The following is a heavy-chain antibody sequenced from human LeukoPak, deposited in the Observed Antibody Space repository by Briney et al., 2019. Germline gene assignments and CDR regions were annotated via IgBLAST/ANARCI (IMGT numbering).Heavy chain of an antibody. J-gene: IGHJ4*02. Sequence: GGSLRLSCAASGFTFSSYWMHWVRQAPGKGLVWVSRIDNEGSSTSYADSVKGRFTIFRDNAKNRLYVQMNSLRVEDTAVYYCATGSGLWSPDWWGQGTLVTVSS. CDR2: IDNEGSST. D-gene: IGHD5-18*01. CDR3: ATGSGLWSPDW. V-gene: IGHV3-74*01. CDR1: GFTFSSYW.